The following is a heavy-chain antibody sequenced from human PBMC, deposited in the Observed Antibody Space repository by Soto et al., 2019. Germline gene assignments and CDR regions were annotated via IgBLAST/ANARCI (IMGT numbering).Heavy chain of an antibody. CDR1: GFTFSNAW. J-gene: IGHJ6*02. CDR2: IKSKTDGGTT. CDR3: TTDDFSSTSLGYYYYYGMDV. D-gene: IGHD2-2*01. Sequence: PGGSLRLSCAASGFTFSNAWMNWVRQAPGKGLEGVGRIKSKTDGGTTDYAAPVKGRFTISRDDSKNTLYLQMNSLKTEDTAVYYCTTDDFSSTSLGYYYYYGMDVWGQGTTVTVSS. V-gene: IGHV3-15*07.